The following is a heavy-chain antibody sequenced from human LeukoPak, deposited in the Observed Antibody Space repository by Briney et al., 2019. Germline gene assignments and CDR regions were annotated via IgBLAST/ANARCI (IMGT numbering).Heavy chain of an antibody. D-gene: IGHD3-16*01. J-gene: IGHJ6*03. CDR2: IYYSGST. CDR3: ARHYTVLGYYYYYMDV. CDR1: GGSISSSSYY. Sequence: SETLSLTCTVSGGSISSSSYYWGWIRQPPGKGLEWIGSIYYSGSTYYNPSLKSRVTISVDTSKNQFSLKLSSVTAADTAVYYCARHYTVLGYYYYYMDVWGKGTTVTISS. V-gene: IGHV4-39*01.